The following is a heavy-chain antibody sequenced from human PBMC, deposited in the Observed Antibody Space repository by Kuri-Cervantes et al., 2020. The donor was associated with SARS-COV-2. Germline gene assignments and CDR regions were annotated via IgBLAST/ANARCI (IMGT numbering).Heavy chain of an antibody. CDR3: ARAFVVVVAAWRTGMDV. Sequence: GGSLRLSCAASGFTFSSYAMHWVRQAPGKGLGWVAVISYDGRNKYYADSVKGRFTISRDNSKNTLYLQMNSLRAEDTAVYYCARAFVVVVAAWRTGMDVWGQGTTVTVSS. CDR2: ISYDGRNK. J-gene: IGHJ6*02. D-gene: IGHD2-15*01. CDR1: GFTFSSYA. V-gene: IGHV3-30*04.